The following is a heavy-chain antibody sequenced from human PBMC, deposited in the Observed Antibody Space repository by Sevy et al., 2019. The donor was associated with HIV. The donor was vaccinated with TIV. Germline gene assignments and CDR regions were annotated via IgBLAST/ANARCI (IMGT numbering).Heavy chain of an antibody. Sequence: GGSLRLSCTASGFIFSDYPMYWIRQAPGKGLEWVSYISSPGGTIYYADSLKGRFTISRDNTKNSLYLQMNSLKPEDTAIYYCAREGGELAMDVWGKGTTVTVSS. J-gene: IGHJ6*03. D-gene: IGHD3-16*01. CDR1: GFIFSDYP. CDR3: AREGGELAMDV. CDR2: ISSPGGTI. V-gene: IGHV3-11*04.